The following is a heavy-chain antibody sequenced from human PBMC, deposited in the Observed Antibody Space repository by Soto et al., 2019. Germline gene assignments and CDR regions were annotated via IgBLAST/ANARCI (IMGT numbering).Heavy chain of an antibody. CDR3: ARHYSIAAAGKIDY. V-gene: IGHV4-39*01. CDR2: IYYSGST. Sequence: PSETLSLTCTVSGGSISSSSYYWGWIRQPPGKGLEWIGSIYYSGSTYYNPSLKSRVTISVDTSKNQFSLKLSSVTAADTAVYYCARHYSIAAAGKIDYWGQGTLVTVS. D-gene: IGHD6-13*01. J-gene: IGHJ4*02. CDR1: GGSISSSSYY.